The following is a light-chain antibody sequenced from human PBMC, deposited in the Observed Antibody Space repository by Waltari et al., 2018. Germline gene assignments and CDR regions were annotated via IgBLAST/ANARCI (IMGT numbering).Light chain of an antibody. CDR2: KAS. CDR1: QGISSW. V-gene: IGKV1-5*03. Sequence: DIQMTQSPSTLSASVGDRVTITCRASQGISSWLAWYQQKPGKAPRHLIYKASSLESGVPSRFSGSGSGTEFTLTISSLQPDDFATYYCQQYNSYSRTFGQGTKVEIK. J-gene: IGKJ1*01. CDR3: QQYNSYSRT.